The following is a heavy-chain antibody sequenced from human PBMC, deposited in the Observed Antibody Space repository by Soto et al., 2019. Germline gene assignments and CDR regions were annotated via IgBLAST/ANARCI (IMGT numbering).Heavy chain of an antibody. J-gene: IGHJ5*02. CDR1: GGSFSGYY. V-gene: IGHV4-34*01. Sequence: QVQLQQWGAGLLKPSETLSLTCAVYGGSFSGYYWSWIRQPPGKGLEWIGEINQSGSTNYNPSLKSRVTISIDTSKHQWSLKLSSVIAADTAVYYCARGDRYCSTTSSCYLNWFDPWGQGTLVTVSS. D-gene: IGHD2-2*01. CDR2: INQSGST. CDR3: ARGDRYCSTTSSCYLNWFDP.